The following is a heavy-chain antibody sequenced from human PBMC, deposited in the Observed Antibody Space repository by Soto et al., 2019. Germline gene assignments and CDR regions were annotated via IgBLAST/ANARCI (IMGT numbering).Heavy chain of an antibody. D-gene: IGHD5-18*01. CDR2: ISYDGSNK. CDR1: RFTFSSYA. J-gene: IGHJ4*01. Sequence: VGSLRLSCAASRFTFSSYAMHWVRQAPGKGLEWVAVISYDGSNKYYADSVKGRFTISRDNSKNTLYLQMNSLRAEDTAVYYCANSFLATSMVLDYWGQGTLVTVSS. V-gene: IGHV3-30-3*01. CDR3: ANSFLATSMVLDY.